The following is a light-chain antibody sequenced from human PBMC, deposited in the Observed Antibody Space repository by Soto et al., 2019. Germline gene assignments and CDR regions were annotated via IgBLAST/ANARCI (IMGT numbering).Light chain of an antibody. V-gene: IGKV1-33*01. Sequence: DIQMTQSPSSLSASVGDRVTITCQASQDISNFLSWYQQKPGKSPKLLIYDASNLETGVPSRFSGSGSGTTFIFTISSLQAEDIATYYCQQYDYFPRTFGGGTKVEIK. CDR2: DAS. J-gene: IGKJ4*01. CDR1: QDISNF. CDR3: QQYDYFPRT.